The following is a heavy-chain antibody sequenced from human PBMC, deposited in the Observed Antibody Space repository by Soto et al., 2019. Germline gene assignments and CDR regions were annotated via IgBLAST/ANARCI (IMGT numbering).Heavy chain of an antibody. V-gene: IGHV3-72*01. CDR3: ARVRAGGVGWFDP. Sequence: SVRPSCVSSGSTFRDHYMAWIRQVPGKGLEWVGSTRSKVNSYTTEYAASVKGRFTSSRDDSKNSVYLQMNSLKTEDTAVYYCARVRAGGVGWFDPWGQGTLVTVS. CDR1: GSTFRDHY. D-gene: IGHD3-16*01. J-gene: IGHJ5*02. CDR2: TRSKVNSYTT.